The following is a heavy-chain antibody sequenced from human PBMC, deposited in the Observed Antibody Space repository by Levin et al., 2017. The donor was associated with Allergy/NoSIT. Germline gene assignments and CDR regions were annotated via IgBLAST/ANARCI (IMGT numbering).Heavy chain of an antibody. CDR1: GDSVSSNTAA. CDR3: TRDPGRGYGMDV. CDR2: TYFRSKWIN. V-gene: IGHV6-1*01. J-gene: IGHJ6*02. Sequence: SETLSLTCAISGDSVSSNTAAWNWIRQSPSRGLEWLGRTYFRSKWINEYAESVKSRISVNPDTSKNQFSLHLNSVTPDDTAGYYCTRDPGRGYGMDVWGQGTTVTVSS.